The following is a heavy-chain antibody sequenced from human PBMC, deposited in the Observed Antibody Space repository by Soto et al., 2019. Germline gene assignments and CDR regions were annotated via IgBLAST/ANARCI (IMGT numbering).Heavy chain of an antibody. J-gene: IGHJ4*02. CDR1: GITFSNYW. CDR3: TLHKFDSSGYVSDY. Sequence: EVQLEESGGGLVQPGGSLRLSCAASGITFSNYWMEWVRQAPGKGLVWVSRIHSDGITTYYGDSVKGRFTISRDNAKSTVYLQMNSLGAEGTATYHCTLHKFDSSGYVSDYWVQGTLVTVSS. V-gene: IGHV3-74*01. CDR2: IHSDGITT. D-gene: IGHD3-22*01.